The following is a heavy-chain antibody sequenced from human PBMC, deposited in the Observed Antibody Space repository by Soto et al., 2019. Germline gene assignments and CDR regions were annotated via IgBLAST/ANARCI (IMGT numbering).Heavy chain of an antibody. D-gene: IGHD6-13*01. CDR3: AKDQGIAASHGID. V-gene: IGHV3-30*18. CDR2: ISNDGSDK. Sequence: QVQLVESGGGVVQPGTSLRLSCAASGFTFNNYGMHWVRQAPGTGLEWVAAISNDGSDKYYADSVKGRLTIARDNSKNTLYLQMDSLRAEDTAVYYCAKDQGIAASHGIDWGQGPMFTVSS. J-gene: IGHJ3*01. CDR1: GFTFNNYG.